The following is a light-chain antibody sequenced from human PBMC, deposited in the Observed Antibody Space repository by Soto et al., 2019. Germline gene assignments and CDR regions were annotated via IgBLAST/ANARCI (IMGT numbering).Light chain of an antibody. Sequence: DIQMTQSPSSLSASVGDRVTITCRASQSISTYLNWFQQKPGRAPKLLFYLTSTLQSGVPSRFSGSGSGTDVTLTISSLQPEDFATYYCQQSSTTPWTFGQVTKVDVK. CDR3: QQSSTTPWT. CDR2: LTS. J-gene: IGKJ1*01. CDR1: QSISTY. V-gene: IGKV1-39*01.